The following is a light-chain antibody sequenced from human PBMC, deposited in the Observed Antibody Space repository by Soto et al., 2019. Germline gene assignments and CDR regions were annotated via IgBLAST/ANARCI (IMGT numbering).Light chain of an antibody. J-gene: IGLJ1*01. V-gene: IGLV2-8*01. CDR3: SSYAGRNNYV. CDR1: SNDVGGYNY. Sequence: QSALTQPPSASGSPGQSVTISCTGTSNDVGGYNYVPWYQQHPGKAPKVMIFEVSKRPSGVPDRFSGSKSGNTASLTVSGLQAGDEADYYCSSYAGRNNYVFGTGTKVTVL. CDR2: EVS.